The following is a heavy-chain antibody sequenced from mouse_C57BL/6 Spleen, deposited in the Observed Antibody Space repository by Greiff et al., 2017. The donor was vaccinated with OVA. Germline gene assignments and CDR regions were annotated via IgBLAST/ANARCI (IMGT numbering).Heavy chain of an antibody. CDR3: ARHPYYYGSSYGGVDY. V-gene: IGHV5-12*01. CDR2: ISNGGGST. D-gene: IGHD1-1*01. CDR1: GFTFSDYY. Sequence: EVNLVESGGGLVQPGGSLKLSCAASGFTFSDYYMYWVRQTPEKRLEWVAYISNGGGSTYYPATVKGRFTISRDNAKNTLYLQMSRLKSEDTAMYYCARHPYYYGSSYGGVDYWGQGTSVTVSS. J-gene: IGHJ4*01.